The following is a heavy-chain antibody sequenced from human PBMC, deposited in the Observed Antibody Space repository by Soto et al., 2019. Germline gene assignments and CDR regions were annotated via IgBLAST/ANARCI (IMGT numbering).Heavy chain of an antibody. V-gene: IGHV3-48*02. J-gene: IGHJ4*02. CDR2: ISSSSSTI. D-gene: IGHD5-18*01. Sequence: LRLSCAASGFTFSSYSMNWVRQAPGQGLAWVSYISSSSSTIYYADSVKGRFTISRDNAKNSLYLQMNSLRDEDTAVYYCARDAPYYIRGYSYGYRFGRGHFDYWGQGTLVTVSS. CDR3: ARDAPYYIRGYSYGYRFGRGHFDY. CDR1: GFTFSSYS.